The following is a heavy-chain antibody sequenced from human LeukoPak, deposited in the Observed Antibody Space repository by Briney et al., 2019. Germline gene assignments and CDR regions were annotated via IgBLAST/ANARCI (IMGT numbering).Heavy chain of an antibody. J-gene: IGHJ6*03. CDR1: GGSFSGYY. V-gene: IGHV4-34*01. CDR3: ARHARYYYYYMDV. Sequence: PSETLSLTRAVYGGSFSGYYWSWIRQPPGKGLEWIGEINHSGSTNYNPSLKSRVTISVDTSKNQFSLKLSSVTAADTAVYYCARHARYYYYYMDVWGKGTTVTVSS. CDR2: INHSGST. D-gene: IGHD2-8*01.